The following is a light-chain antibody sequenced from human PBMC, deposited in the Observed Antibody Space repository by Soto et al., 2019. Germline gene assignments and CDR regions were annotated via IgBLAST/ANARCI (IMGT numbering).Light chain of an antibody. CDR2: QVS. CDR1: SSDVGGFTY. Sequence: QCVLTQPASVSGSPGQSITSSCTGTSSDVGGFTYVSWFQQIPGKTPKLIIYQVSHRPSGVSVRFSGSKSGNTASLTISGLRAEDEADYYCNSYTSTDTPYVFGTGTKVTVL. V-gene: IGLV2-14*01. J-gene: IGLJ1*01. CDR3: NSYTSTDTPYV.